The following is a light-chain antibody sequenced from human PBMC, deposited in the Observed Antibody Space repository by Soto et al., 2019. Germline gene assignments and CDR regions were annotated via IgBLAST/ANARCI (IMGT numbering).Light chain of an antibody. J-gene: IGKJ4*01. Sequence: DIQMTQSPSSLSASVGDRVTIACRASQSISNYLNWYQLKPGKAPKLLIYAASTLQSGVPSRFSGSGFGTDFTLSINSLQPEDFATYYCQQSYSLPRTFGGGTKVEIK. CDR2: AAS. CDR3: QQSYSLPRT. V-gene: IGKV1-39*01. CDR1: QSISNY.